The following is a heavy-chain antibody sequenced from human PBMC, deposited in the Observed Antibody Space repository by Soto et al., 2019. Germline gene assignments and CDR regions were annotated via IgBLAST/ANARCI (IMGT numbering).Heavy chain of an antibody. CDR3: IQSRCGGDCLQSYASYYYYGMDV. V-gene: IGHV1-46*01. J-gene: IGHJ6*02. CDR2: INPSGGST. D-gene: IGHD2-21*02. Sequence: ASVKVSCKASGYTFTSYYMHWVRQAPGQGLEWMGIINPSGGSTSYAQKFQGRLTITKDTSKNQVVLTMTNMDPVDTATYYCIQSRCGGDCLQSYASYYYYGMDVWGQGTTVTVSS. CDR1: GYTFTSYY.